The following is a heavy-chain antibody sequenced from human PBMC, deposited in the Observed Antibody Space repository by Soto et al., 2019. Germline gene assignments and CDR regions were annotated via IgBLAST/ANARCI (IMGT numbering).Heavy chain of an antibody. D-gene: IGHD2-8*01. J-gene: IGHJ4*02. CDR1: GYGFTTYG. Sequence: QIHLVQSGAEVKKPGASVKVSCKGSGYGFTTYGITWVRQAPGQGLEWMAWISAHNGNTNYAQKLPGRVTVTRDTSTSTAYMELRSLRSDDTAVYYCARGMYGDYWGQGALVTVSS. CDR2: ISAHNGNT. CDR3: ARGMYGDY. V-gene: IGHV1-18*01.